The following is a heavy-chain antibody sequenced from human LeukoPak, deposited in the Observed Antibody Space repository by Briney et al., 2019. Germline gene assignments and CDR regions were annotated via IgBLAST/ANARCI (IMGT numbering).Heavy chain of an antibody. CDR3: ARDSSWAPQTHSFGSDY. J-gene: IGHJ4*02. CDR1: GFTFSSYT. D-gene: IGHD5-18*01. CDR2: VSSSSGYM. Sequence: GGSLRLSCAASGFTFSSYTMNWVRQAPGKGLEWVSSVSSSSGYMYYADSVKGRFTISRDNAKNALYLRMNSLRAKDTAVYSCARDSSWAPQTHSFGSDYWGQGTLVTVSS. V-gene: IGHV3-21*01.